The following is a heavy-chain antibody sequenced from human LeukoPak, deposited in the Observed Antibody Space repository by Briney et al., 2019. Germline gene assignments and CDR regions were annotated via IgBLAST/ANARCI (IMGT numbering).Heavy chain of an antibody. J-gene: IGHJ4*02. CDR1: GFTFSSYA. CDR3: ANRPDYYDSSGRTPDY. CDR2: ISGSGGST. D-gene: IGHD3-22*01. V-gene: IGHV3-23*01. Sequence: GGSLKLSCAASGFTFSSYAMSWVRQAPGKGLEWVSAISGSGGSTYYTDSVKGRFTISRDNSKNTLYLQMNSLRAEDTAVYYCANRPDYYDSSGRTPDYWGQGTLVTVSS.